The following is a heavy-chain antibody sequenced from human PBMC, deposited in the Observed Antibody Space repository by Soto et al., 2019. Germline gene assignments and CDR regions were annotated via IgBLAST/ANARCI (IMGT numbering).Heavy chain of an antibody. D-gene: IGHD4-17*01. CDR2: ISTSSSIL. J-gene: IGHJ2*01. CDR3: ARVGISTVTAPSWYFDL. Sequence: EVQLVESGGGLVQPGGSLRLSCAASGFTFSGYSMNWVRQAPGKGLEYISYISTSSSILYYADSVKGRFTISRDNAKNSLYLQMNSLRDADTAVYYCARVGISTVTAPSWYFDLWGRGTPVTVSS. V-gene: IGHV3-48*02. CDR1: GFTFSGYS.